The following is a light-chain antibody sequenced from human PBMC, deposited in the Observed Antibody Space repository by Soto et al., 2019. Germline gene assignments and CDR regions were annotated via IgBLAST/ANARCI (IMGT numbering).Light chain of an antibody. Sequence: QSALTQPASVSGSPGQSITISCTGTSSDVGGYDYVSWYQQHPGKAPKLMIYEVSSRPSGVSNRFSGSKSGNTASLTISGLQAEDEADYYCSSYTSSSTPYVLGTGTKLTVL. CDR1: SSDVGGYDY. CDR2: EVS. CDR3: SSYTSSSTPYV. J-gene: IGLJ1*01. V-gene: IGLV2-14*01.